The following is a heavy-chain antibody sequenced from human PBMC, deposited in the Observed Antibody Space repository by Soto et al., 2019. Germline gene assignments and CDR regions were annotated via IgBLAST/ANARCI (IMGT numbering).Heavy chain of an antibody. CDR1: GYAFTGDY. V-gene: IGHV1-2*02. CDR2: TNPNSGGT. D-gene: IGHD3-10*01. Sequence: ASVKVSCKASGYAFTGDYMHWVRQAPGQGLERMGWTNPNSGGTNYAQKFQGRVTMSRDTSISTAYMERSRLRSDDTAVYYCAVVREGDGYNAFDYWGQGTLVPVSS. J-gene: IGHJ4*02. CDR3: AVVREGDGYNAFDY.